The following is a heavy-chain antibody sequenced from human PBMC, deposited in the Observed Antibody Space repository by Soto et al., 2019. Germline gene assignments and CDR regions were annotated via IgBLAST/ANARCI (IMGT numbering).Heavy chain of an antibody. V-gene: IGHV1-69*01. CDR3: ARAVWRGSPLMHFYGLDV. Sequence: QVQLVQSGAEVKKPGSSVNVSCKASGITFSSYALTWVRQAPGQGLEWMGGIIPLLDTPHYAQKFQGRVTMTPDDSTSTAYMELSGLRSEATAVYFCARAVWRGSPLMHFYGLDVWGQGTPVTVSS. D-gene: IGHD3-3*01. J-gene: IGHJ6*02. CDR1: GITFSSYA. CDR2: IIPLLDTP.